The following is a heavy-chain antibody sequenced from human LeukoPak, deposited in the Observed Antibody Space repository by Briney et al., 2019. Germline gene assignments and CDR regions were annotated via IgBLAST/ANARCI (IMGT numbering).Heavy chain of an antibody. CDR3: ACYGIAPPY. D-gene: IGHD2-15*01. Sequence: GGSLRLSCAASGFTFSSYWMHWVRQAPGKGLVWFSHINNDESSTSYADSVRGRFTISRDNAKNTLYLQINRLRTEDTAVYYCACYGIAPPYWGQGTLVTVSS. CDR1: GFTFSSYW. J-gene: IGHJ4*02. V-gene: IGHV3-74*01. CDR2: INNDESST.